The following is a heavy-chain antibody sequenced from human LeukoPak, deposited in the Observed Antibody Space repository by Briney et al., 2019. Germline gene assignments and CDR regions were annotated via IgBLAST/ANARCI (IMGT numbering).Heavy chain of an antibody. J-gene: IGHJ3*01. V-gene: IGHV3-33*06. CDR1: GFTFSSHG. CDR2: IWYDGSNK. CDR3: AKGENPWGAFDV. D-gene: IGHD3-16*01. Sequence: GGSLRLSCAASGFTFSSHGMHWVRQAPGKGLEWVAIIWYDGSNKYYADSVKGRFTISRDNPKNTLYLQMNSLRAEDTAVYYCAKGENPWGAFDVWGHGTMVTVSS.